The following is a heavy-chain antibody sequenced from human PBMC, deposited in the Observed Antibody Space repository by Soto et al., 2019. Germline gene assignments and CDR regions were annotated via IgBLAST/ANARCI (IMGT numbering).Heavy chain of an antibody. D-gene: IGHD3-10*01. CDR2: IIPIFGTA. Sequence: SVKVSCKASGGTFSSYAISWVRQAPGQGLEWMGGIIPIFGTANYAQKFQGRVTITADESTSTAYMELSSLRSEDTAVYYCARDQQYYYGSGSYSNFDYWGQGTLVTVSS. CDR1: GGTFSSYA. CDR3: ARDQQYYYGSGSYSNFDY. J-gene: IGHJ4*02. V-gene: IGHV1-69*13.